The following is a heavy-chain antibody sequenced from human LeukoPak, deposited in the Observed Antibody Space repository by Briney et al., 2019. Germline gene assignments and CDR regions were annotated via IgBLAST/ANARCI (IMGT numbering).Heavy chain of an antibody. J-gene: IGHJ6*02. CDR2: ISAYNGNI. CDR1: GYTFTSYG. D-gene: IGHD5-18*01. CDR3: ARESRGYRYGYFYYYDMDV. V-gene: IGHV1-18*01. Sequence: ASVKVSRKASGYTFTSYGISWVRQAPGQGLEWMGWISAYNGNINYAQKFQGRVTMTTDTSTSTAYMELRSLRSDDTAVYYCARESRGYRYGYFYYYDMDVWGQGTTVTVSS.